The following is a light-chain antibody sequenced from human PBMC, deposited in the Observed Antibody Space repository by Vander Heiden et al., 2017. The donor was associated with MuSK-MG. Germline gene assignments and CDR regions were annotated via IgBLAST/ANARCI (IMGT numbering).Light chain of an antibody. CDR1: KLGDKY. Sequence: SYELTQPPSVSVSPGQTASITCSGDKLGDKYACWYQQKPGQSPVLVIYQDSKRPSGIPERFSGSNSATTATLTISGTQAVDESYYYSQAWNSRTGVFGGGTKITVL. CDR3: QAWNSRTGV. J-gene: IGLJ2*01. CDR2: QDS. V-gene: IGLV3-1*01.